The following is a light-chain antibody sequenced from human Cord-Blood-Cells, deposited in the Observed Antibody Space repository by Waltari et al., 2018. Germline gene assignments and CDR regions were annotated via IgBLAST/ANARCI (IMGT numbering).Light chain of an antibody. V-gene: IGKV3-15*01. Sequence: EIVMTQSPATLSVSPGERATLSCRASQRVSSNLAWYQQKPGQAPRLLIYGASTRATGIPARFSGSGSGTEFTLTISSLHSEDFAVYYCQQYNNWPLYTFGQGTKLEIK. CDR3: QQYNNWPLYT. CDR2: GAS. CDR1: QRVSSN. J-gene: IGKJ2*01.